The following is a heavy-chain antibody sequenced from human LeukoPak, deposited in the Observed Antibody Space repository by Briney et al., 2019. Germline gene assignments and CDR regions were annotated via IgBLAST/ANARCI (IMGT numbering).Heavy chain of an antibody. CDR3: ARGPRYYGSGSYYFDY. J-gene: IGHJ4*02. V-gene: IGHV7-4-1*02. Sequence: GASVKVSCKASGYTFTSNAMNWVRQAPGQGLEWVGWINTNTGNPTYAQGFTGRFVFSLDTSVSTACLQISSLKAEDTAVYYCARGPRYYGSGSYYFDYWGQGTLVTVSS. D-gene: IGHD3-10*01. CDR2: INTNTGNP. CDR1: GYTFTSNA.